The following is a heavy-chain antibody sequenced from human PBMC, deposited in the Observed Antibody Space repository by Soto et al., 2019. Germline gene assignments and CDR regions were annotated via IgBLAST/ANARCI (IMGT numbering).Heavy chain of an antibody. CDR2: VYYSGTT. D-gene: IGHD6-6*01. V-gene: IGHV4-59*08. CDR1: GVSISSYY. J-gene: IGHJ4*02. CDR3: AKCITALGPIDY. Sequence: SETLSLTCTVSGVSISSYYWSWIRQSPGKGLEWIGYVYYSGTTIYNPSLKSRVTMSLDTSKNQFSLKLSSVTAADTAVYYCAKCITALGPIDYWGQGTLVTVSS.